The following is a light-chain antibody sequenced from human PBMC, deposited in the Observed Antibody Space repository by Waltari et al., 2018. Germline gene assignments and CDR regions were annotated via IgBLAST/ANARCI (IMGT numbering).Light chain of an antibody. Sequence: DIVMHQSPFSLSVTPGETASISCRSSQSPLYNGTDYLSWYGQKPGQVPQLLISLGSSRASGVPDRFSGSVSGTDFILRISRLEPDDVGLYYCMQGRQPGYTFGQGTRLEI. CDR2: LGS. J-gene: IGKJ2*01. CDR1: QSPLYNGTDY. CDR3: MQGRQPGYT. V-gene: IGKV2-28*01.